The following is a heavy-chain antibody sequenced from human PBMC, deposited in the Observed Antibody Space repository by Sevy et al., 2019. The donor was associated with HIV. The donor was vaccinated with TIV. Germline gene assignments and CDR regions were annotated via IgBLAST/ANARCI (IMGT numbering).Heavy chain of an antibody. CDR2: IYRGGST. CDR3: ARDRGGYLFDY. Sequence: GGCLRLSCVASGFTVSSNYMNWVRQAPGKGLEWVSIIYRGGSTNYADSANGRFTLSRDNSKNTLYLQMNSLRAEDTAVYYCARDRGGYLFDYWGHGTLVTVSS. J-gene: IGHJ4*01. CDR1: GFTVSSNY. V-gene: IGHV3-66*01. D-gene: IGHD3-22*01.